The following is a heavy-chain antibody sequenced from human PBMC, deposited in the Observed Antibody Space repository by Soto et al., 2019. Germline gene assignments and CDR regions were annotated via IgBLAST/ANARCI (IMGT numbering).Heavy chain of an antibody. J-gene: IGHJ4*02. Sequence: QVQLVQSGAEVKKPGSSVKVSCKAYGGTFSSYAISWVRQAPGQGLEWMGGIIPIFGTANYAQKFQGRVTITADESTSTAYMELSSLRSEDTAVYYCARDSPDSVVGATFFDYWGQGTLVTVSS. CDR3: ARDSPDSVVGATFFDY. CDR1: GGTFSSYA. CDR2: IIPIFGTA. V-gene: IGHV1-69*01. D-gene: IGHD1-26*01.